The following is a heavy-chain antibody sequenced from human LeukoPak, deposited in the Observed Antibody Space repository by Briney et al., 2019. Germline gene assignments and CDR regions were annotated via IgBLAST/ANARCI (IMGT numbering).Heavy chain of an antibody. CDR2: IRSKAYGGTT. J-gene: IGHJ5*02. CDR1: GFTFGDYA. Sequence: PGGSLRLSCTVSGFTFGDYAMSWVRQAPGKGLEWVGFIRSKAYGGTTEYAASVKGRFTISRDDSKRIAYLQMNSLRAEDTAVYYCATRDSERAAWGFDPWGQGTLVTVSS. V-gene: IGHV3-49*04. CDR3: ATRDSERAAWGFDP. D-gene: IGHD1-26*01.